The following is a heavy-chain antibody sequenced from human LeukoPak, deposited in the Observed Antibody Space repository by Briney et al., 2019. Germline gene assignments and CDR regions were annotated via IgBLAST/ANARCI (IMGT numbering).Heavy chain of an antibody. V-gene: IGHV3-21*04. CDR3: ARGQGYCSGGSCYGAFDI. J-gene: IGHJ3*02. CDR1: GFTFSSYS. Sequence: GGSLRLSCAASGFTFSSYSMNWVRQAPGKGLEWVSSISSSSRHIYYADSVKGRFTISRDNAKNSLYLQMNSLRAEDTAVYYCARGQGYCSGGSCYGAFDIWGQGTMVTVSS. D-gene: IGHD2-15*01. CDR2: ISSSSRHI.